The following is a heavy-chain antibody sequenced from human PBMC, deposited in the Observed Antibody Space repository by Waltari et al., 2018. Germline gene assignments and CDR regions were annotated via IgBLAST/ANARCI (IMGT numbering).Heavy chain of an antibody. J-gene: IGHJ6*02. CDR3: ARDCGRGSGHCYYGMDV. V-gene: IGHV1-69*08. D-gene: IGHD2-15*01. CDR1: GGTFSSYT. CDR2: IIPSRGIA. Sequence: QVQLVQSGAEVKKPGSSVKVSCKASGGTFSSYTISWVRQAPGQGLEWMGSIIPSRGIANYAQNFQGRVTITADKSTSTAYMELSSLRSEDTAVYYCARDCGRGSGHCYYGMDVWGQGTTVTVSS.